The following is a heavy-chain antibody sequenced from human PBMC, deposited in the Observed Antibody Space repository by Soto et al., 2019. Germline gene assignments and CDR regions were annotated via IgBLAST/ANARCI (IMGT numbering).Heavy chain of an antibody. V-gene: IGHV1-69*01. D-gene: IGHD3-16*01. CDR1: GDSFNDYA. CDR2: IIPILNLV. J-gene: IGHJ6*02. Sequence: VQLEQSETEVRKPGSSVKLSCKTSGDSFNDYAISWVRQAPGPGLAWMGGIIPILNLVRYAEKFQGRVTSSAADSTGTAYLEVTRLRSEDTATYYCATATASTPGGRLDVWGLGTTVSVSS. CDR3: ATATASTPGGRLDV.